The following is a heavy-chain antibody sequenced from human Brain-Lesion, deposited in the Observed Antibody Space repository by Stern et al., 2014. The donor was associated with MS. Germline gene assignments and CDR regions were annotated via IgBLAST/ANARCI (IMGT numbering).Heavy chain of an antibody. CDR1: GYTFTGYY. CDR2: INPKSGGT. Sequence: QLQLVQSGAEVTKPGASVKVSCKASGYTFTGYYMHWVRQANGQGLEWMGWINPKSGGTNYAQKVQVWVTMTRDTSINTAYMELSRLRSDDTAFYYCATYYYDSTGYNDFWGQGTLVTVSS. J-gene: IGHJ4*02. V-gene: IGHV1-2*04. D-gene: IGHD3-22*01. CDR3: ATYYYDSTGYNDF.